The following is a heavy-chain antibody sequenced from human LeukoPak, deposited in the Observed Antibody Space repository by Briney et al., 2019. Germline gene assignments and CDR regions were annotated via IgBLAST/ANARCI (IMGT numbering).Heavy chain of an antibody. CDR1: GYTFTGYY. Sequence: GASVKVSCKASGYTFTGYYMHWLRQAPGQGLEWMGWINPNSGGADYAQKFQGRVTMTRDTSISTAYMALSRLRSDDTAVYYRAKGPPEYCSGGSCHSGRNWIDPWGQGTLVTVSS. V-gene: IGHV1-2*02. CDR3: AKGPPEYCSGGSCHSGRNWIDP. CDR2: INPNSGGA. D-gene: IGHD2-15*01. J-gene: IGHJ5*02.